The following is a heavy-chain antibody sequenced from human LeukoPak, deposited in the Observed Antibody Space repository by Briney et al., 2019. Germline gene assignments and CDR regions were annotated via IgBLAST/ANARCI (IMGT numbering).Heavy chain of an antibody. CDR1: GFTSSR. Sequence: GGSLRLSCAAPGFTSSRMNWVRQAPGQGLEWVSSISSSSSYIYYADSVKGRFTISRDNAKNSLYLQMNSLRAEDTAVYYCARDWDAFDIWGQGTMVTVSS. V-gene: IGHV3-21*01. J-gene: IGHJ3*02. CDR2: ISSSSSYI. CDR3: ARDWDAFDI.